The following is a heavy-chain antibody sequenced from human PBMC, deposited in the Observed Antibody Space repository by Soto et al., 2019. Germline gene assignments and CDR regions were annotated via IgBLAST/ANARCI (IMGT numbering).Heavy chain of an antibody. V-gene: IGHV1-69*04. CDR1: GGTFSSYT. J-gene: IGHJ3*02. CDR2: IIPILGIA. Sequence: SVKVSCKASGGTFSSYTISWVRQAPGQGLEWMGRIIPILGIANYAQKFQGRVTITADKSTSTAYMELSSLRSEDTAVYYCARDQTTKYCSSTSCYPGAFDIWGQGTMVTVSS. D-gene: IGHD2-2*01. CDR3: ARDQTTKYCSSTSCYPGAFDI.